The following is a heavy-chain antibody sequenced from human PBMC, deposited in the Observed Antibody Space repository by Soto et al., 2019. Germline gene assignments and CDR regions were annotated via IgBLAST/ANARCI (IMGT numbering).Heavy chain of an antibody. CDR3: TRDGGGRYYGGFDN. J-gene: IGHJ4*02. Sequence: EVQLVESGGGLVQPGGCLRLSCEISGFNFSTYWMHWVRQAPGKGVVWVSRINSDGTITDYADSVKGRVTISRDNAKKTLYLEMNSLRVDDTADYYCTRDGGGRYYGGFDNWGQGTLVTVSS. CDR1: GFNFSTYW. CDR2: INSDGTIT. D-gene: IGHD1-26*01. V-gene: IGHV3-74*01.